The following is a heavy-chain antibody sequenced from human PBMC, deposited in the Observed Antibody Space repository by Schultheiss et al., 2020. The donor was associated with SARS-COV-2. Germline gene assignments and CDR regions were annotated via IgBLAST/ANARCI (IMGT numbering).Heavy chain of an antibody. CDR3: VRHQNWAWDS. D-gene: IGHD2/OR15-2a*01. V-gene: IGHV4-39*07. J-gene: IGHJ4*02. Sequence: SQTLSLTCTVSGDSISSSTYYWGWIRQSPGKGLEWIGSIYYSGSTYYNPSLKSRLTMSVDTSKNQFSLKLSSVTAADTAIYYCVRHQNWAWDSWGQGTLVTVSS. CDR1: GDSISSSTYY. CDR2: IYYSGST.